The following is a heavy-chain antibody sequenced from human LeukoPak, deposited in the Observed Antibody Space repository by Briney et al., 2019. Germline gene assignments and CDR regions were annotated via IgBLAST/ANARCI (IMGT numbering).Heavy chain of an antibody. CDR3: AREPDYYGSGSIRSEYFQH. Sequence: GGSLRLSCAASGFTVSSNYMSWVRQAPGKGLEWVSVIYSGGSTYYADSVKGRFTISRDNSKNTLYPQMNSLRAEDTAVYYCAREPDYYGSGSIRSEYFQHWGQGTLVTVSS. D-gene: IGHD3-10*01. CDR2: IYSGGST. V-gene: IGHV3-66*01. CDR1: GFTVSSNY. J-gene: IGHJ1*01.